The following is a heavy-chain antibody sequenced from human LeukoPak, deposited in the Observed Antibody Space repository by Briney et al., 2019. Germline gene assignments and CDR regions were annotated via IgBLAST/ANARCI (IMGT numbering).Heavy chain of an antibody. CDR1: GFTFSSYG. CDR3: AKDLHAWIQLRSGLDAFDI. J-gene: IGHJ3*02. CDR2: IRYDGSNK. D-gene: IGHD5-18*01. Sequence: QSGGSLRLSCAASGFTFSSYGMHWVRQAPGKGLEWVAFIRYDGSNKYYADSVKGRFTISRDNSKNTLYLQMNSLRAEDTAVYYCAKDLHAWIQLRSGLDAFDIWGQGTMVTVSS. V-gene: IGHV3-30*02.